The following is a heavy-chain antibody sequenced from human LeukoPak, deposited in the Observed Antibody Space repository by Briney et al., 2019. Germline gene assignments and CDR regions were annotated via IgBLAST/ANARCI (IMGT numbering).Heavy chain of an antibody. CDR2: INHSGST. J-gene: IGHJ4*02. CDR3: ARGGRPGY. Sequence: SETLSLTCAVYGGSFSGYYWSWIRQPPGKGLEWIGEINHSGSTNYNPSLKSRVTISVDTSKNQFSLKLSSVTAADTAVYYCARGGRPGYWGQGTLVTVSS. D-gene: IGHD1-26*01. CDR1: GGSFSGYY. V-gene: IGHV4-34*01.